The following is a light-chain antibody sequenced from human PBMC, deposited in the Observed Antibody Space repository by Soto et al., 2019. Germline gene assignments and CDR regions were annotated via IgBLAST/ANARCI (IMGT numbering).Light chain of an antibody. J-gene: IGKJ4*01. CDR1: QSVSSN. V-gene: IGKV3-15*01. CDR2: GAS. Sequence: EIVMTQSPATLSVSPGERATLSCRASQSVSSNLAWYQQKPGQAPRLLIYGASIRATGIPARFSGSGSGTEFTLTISSLQSEDLAVYYCQEYNHWHPITFGGGTKVDI. CDR3: QEYNHWHPIT.